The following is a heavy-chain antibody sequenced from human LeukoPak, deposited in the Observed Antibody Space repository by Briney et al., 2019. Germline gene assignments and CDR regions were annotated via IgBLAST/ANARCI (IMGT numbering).Heavy chain of an antibody. J-gene: IGHJ4*02. CDR3: ARRDYYDSSGYYASYFDY. CDR1: GGSINSGDYY. CDR2: IYYSGST. Sequence: SQTLSLTCTVSGGSINSGDYYWSWIRQPPGKGLEWIGSIYYSGSTYYNPSLKSRVTISVDTSKNQFSLKLSSVTAADTAVYYCARRDYYDSSGYYASYFDYWGQGTLVTVSS. D-gene: IGHD3-22*01. V-gene: IGHV4-30-2*03.